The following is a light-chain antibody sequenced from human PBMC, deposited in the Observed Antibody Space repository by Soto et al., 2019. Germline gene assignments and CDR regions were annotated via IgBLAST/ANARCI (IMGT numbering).Light chain of an antibody. Sequence: QSVLTQPPSVSGAPGQRVTISCTGSSSNIGAGYDVHWYQQLPGTAPKLLIYANTNRPSGVPDRFSGSKSGTSASLAITGLQAEDEADYYCQSYDSSLSGSVVFGGWTKLTVL. CDR2: ANT. CDR1: SSNIGAGYD. CDR3: QSYDSSLSGSVV. V-gene: IGLV1-40*01. J-gene: IGLJ2*01.